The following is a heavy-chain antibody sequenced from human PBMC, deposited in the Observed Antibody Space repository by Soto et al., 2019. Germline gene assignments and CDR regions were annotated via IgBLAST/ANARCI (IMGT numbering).Heavy chain of an antibody. CDR1: GGTFSSYA. CDR2: IIPIFGTA. D-gene: IGHD2-15*01. V-gene: IGHV1-69*01. Sequence: QVQLVQSGAEVKKPGSSVKASCKASGGTFSSYAISWVRQAPGQGLEWMGGIIPIFGTANYAQKFQGRVTITADESTSTAYMELSSLRSEDTAVYYCARDLAIVVVVAATGKYGMDVWGQGTTVTVSS. CDR3: ARDLAIVVVVAATGKYGMDV. J-gene: IGHJ6*02.